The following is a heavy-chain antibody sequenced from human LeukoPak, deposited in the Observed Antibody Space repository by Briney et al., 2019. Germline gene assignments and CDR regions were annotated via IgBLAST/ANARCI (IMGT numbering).Heavy chain of an antibody. D-gene: IGHD6-6*01. CDR2: IIPIFGTA. V-gene: IGHV1-69*13. CDR1: GGTFSSYA. CDR3: ARGEQLGPTYFDY. Sequence: SVKVSCKASGGTFSSYAISWVRQAPGQGLEWMGGIIPIFGTANYAQKFQGRVTSTADESTSTAYMELSSLRSEDTAVYYCARGEQLGPTYFDYWGQGTPVTVSS. J-gene: IGHJ4*02.